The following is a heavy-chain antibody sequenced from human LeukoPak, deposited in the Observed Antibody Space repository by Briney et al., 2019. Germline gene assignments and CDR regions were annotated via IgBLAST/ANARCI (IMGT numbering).Heavy chain of an antibody. Sequence: PGRTLRLSCAASGFTFDDYAMHWVRQAPGKGLEWVSGISWNSGSIGYADSVKGRFTISRDNAKNSLYLQMNSLRAEDTALYYCAKDTHYYDSSGYWDWGQGTLVTVSS. J-gene: IGHJ4*02. CDR1: GFTFDDYA. CDR3: AKDTHYYDSSGYWD. V-gene: IGHV3-9*01. D-gene: IGHD3-22*01. CDR2: ISWNSGSI.